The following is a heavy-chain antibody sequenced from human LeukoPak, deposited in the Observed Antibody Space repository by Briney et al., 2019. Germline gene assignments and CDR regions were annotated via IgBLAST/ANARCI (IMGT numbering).Heavy chain of an antibody. V-gene: IGHV3-48*02. Sequence: PGGSLRLSCASSGFTFSTYSMNWVRQAPGKGLEWVSYISAGGSPIYYADSVKGRFTISRDDAKNSLYLQMNSLRDEDTAVYYCVRDFVRVGVPNFDYWGQGALVTVSS. CDR1: GFTFSTYS. CDR2: ISAGGSPI. J-gene: IGHJ4*02. CDR3: VRDFVRVGVPNFDY. D-gene: IGHD2-15*01.